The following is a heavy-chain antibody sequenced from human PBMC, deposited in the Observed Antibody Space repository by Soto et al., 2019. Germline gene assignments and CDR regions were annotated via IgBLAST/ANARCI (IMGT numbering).Heavy chain of an antibody. V-gene: IGHV4-34*01. CDR1: GGSFSGYY. CDR3: ARRYGASFDY. J-gene: IGHJ4*02. D-gene: IGHD4-17*01. CDR2: INHSGST. Sequence: PSETLSLTCAVYGGSFSGYYCSWIRQPPGKGLEWIGEINHSGSTNYNPSLKSRVTISVDRSKNQFSLKLSSVIAADTAVYYCARRYGASFDYWGQGTLVTVSS.